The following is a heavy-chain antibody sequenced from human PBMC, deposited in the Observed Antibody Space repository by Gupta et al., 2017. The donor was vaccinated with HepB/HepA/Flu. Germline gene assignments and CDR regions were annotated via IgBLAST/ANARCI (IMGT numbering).Heavy chain of an antibody. CDR3: TRWRAGAQDY. CDR1: GFTISDHY. J-gene: IGHJ4*02. V-gene: IGHV3-72*01. Sequence: EVQLVESGGNLVQPVGSLRLSCAASGFTISDHYMDWVRQAPGKGLEWVGRTKNKANRYTTEYAASVKGRFTISRDDSKNSLYLQMNSLKTEDTAVYFCTRWRAGAQDYWGQGTLVTVSS. D-gene: IGHD1-26*01. CDR2: TKNKANRYTT.